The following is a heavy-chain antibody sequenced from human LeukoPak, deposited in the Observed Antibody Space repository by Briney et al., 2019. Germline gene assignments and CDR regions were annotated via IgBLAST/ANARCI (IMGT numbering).Heavy chain of an antibody. Sequence: GESLRLSCVASGLTFSDTNLAWIRQAPGKGLEWISYIRRVPTDLYYADSVKGRFTITRDNAKNSLYLQMNSLRAEDTANYYCARRARDFGDSHAFAVWGQGTMVTVSS. J-gene: IGHJ3*01. CDR1: GLTFSDTN. D-gene: IGHD4-17*01. V-gene: IGHV3-11*01. CDR3: ARRARDFGDSHAFAV. CDR2: IRRVPTDL.